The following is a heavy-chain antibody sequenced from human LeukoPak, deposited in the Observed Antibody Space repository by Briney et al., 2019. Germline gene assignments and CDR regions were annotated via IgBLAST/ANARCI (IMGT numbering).Heavy chain of an antibody. CDR1: GGSISGGGYS. V-gene: IGHV4-30-2*01. J-gene: IGHJ6*02. CDR3: ARQYLLGYCSGGSCYASNYYYGMDV. CDR2: IYHSGST. Sequence: SETLSLTCAVSGGSISGGGYSWSCIRQPPGEGLEWGRYIYHSGSTYYNPSLIGRVSISVDRTTNQFSLKLSCLPAAHTAVYYCARQYLLGYCSGGSCYASNYYYGMDVWGQGTTVTVSS. D-gene: IGHD2-15*01.